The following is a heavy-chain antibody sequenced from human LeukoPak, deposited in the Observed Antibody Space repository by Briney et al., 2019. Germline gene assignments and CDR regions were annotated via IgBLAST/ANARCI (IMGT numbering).Heavy chain of an antibody. CDR2: INTNTGNP. J-gene: IGHJ4*02. CDR1: GYTFTSSA. V-gene: IGHV7-4-1*02. D-gene: IGHD6-19*01. CDR3: ATDLKKGDSGCFDY. Sequence: ASVTVSCTASGYTFTSSALNWVRQAPGQGLEWMGWINTNTGNPTYAQGFTGRFVFSLDTSVSTAYLHISSLEAEDTAIYYCATDLKKGDSGCFDYWGQGTLVTVSS.